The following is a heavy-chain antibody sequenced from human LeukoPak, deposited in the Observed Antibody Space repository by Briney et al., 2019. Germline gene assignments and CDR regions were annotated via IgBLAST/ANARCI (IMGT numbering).Heavy chain of an antibody. CDR2: IYYSGST. J-gene: IGHJ3*02. V-gene: IGHV4-59*01. CDR1: GGSFSGYY. CDR3: ARGLGYRSGGSCYGNAFDI. Sequence: SETLSLTCAVYGGSFSGYYWSWIRQPPGKGLEWIGYIYYSGSTNYNPSLKSRVTISVDTSKNQFSLKLSSVTAADTAVYYCARGLGYRSGGSCYGNAFDIWGQGTMVTVSS. D-gene: IGHD2-15*01.